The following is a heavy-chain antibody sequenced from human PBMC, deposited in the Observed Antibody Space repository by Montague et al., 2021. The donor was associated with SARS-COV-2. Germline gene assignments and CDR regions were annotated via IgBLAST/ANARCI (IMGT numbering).Heavy chain of an antibody. Sequence: SETLSLTCTVSGGSISSYYWSWIRQPPGKGLQWIGYIYNNGSTNCNTSLKSRVTLSIDTSKNQFSLKLTSVTAADTAVYYCARGGGDSADYYYYAMDVWGQGPTVTVS. CDR3: ARGGGDSADYYYYAMDV. CDR2: IYNNGST. CDR1: GGSISSYY. V-gene: IGHV4-59*01. J-gene: IGHJ6*02. D-gene: IGHD2-21*02.